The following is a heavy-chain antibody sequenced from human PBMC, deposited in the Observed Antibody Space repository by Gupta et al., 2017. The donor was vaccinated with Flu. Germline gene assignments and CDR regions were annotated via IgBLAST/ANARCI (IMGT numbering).Heavy chain of an antibody. CDR3: AKDRVRRSSGYGMDL. D-gene: IGHD2-2*01. CDR1: GFHFSKYG. V-gene: IGHV3-30*18. CDR2: VSHDGGQN. Sequence: QVQLVESGGGVGQPGQSLGRSCAASGFHFSKYGIYWVRQAPGKGLEWVAFVSHDGGQNNYADSVKGRFTISRDNVKGTLYLEMNSLRSEDTALYYCAKDRVRRSSGYGMDLWCQVTTVTVSS. J-gene: IGHJ6*02.